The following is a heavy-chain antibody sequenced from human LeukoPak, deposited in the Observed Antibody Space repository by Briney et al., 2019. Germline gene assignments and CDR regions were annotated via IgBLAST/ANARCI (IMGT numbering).Heavy chain of an antibody. Sequence: PSETLSLTCTVSGGSMSSYYWSWIRQPPGKGLEWIGYIYYSGSTKYNPSLKSRVTISVDTSKNQFSLKLSSVTAADAAVYYCARGARAGYNLEPFDYWGQGTLVTVSS. V-gene: IGHV4-59*08. D-gene: IGHD5-24*01. CDR3: ARGARAGYNLEPFDY. J-gene: IGHJ4*02. CDR1: GGSMSSYY. CDR2: IYYSGST.